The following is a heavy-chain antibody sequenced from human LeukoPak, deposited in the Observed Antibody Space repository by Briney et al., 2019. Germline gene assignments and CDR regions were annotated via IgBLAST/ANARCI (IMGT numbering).Heavy chain of an antibody. D-gene: IGHD2-2*01. V-gene: IGHV3-30*04. J-gene: IGHJ4*02. CDR2: VSYDGSSK. Sequence: PGRSLRLSCTVSGFTFSRHALHWVRQPPGRGLEWVAVVSYDGSSKYYSDSVQCRFTISRDNSRNTVYLQMNSLGPEDTAIYFCARDKWEYCRSSTCYGRIDNSWGQGTLVTVSS. CDR3: ARDKWEYCRSSTCYGRIDNS. CDR1: GFTFSRHA.